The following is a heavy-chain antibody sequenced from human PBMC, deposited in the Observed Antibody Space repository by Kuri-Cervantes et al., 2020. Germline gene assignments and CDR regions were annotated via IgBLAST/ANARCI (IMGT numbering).Heavy chain of an antibody. CDR2: VWYDGKNQ. CDR3: AKGAGFYPDWYFDL. J-gene: IGHJ2*01. V-gene: IGHV3-30*02. CDR1: GFIFGDYA. D-gene: IGHD3-16*02. Sequence: GESLKISCTASGFIFGDYAMSWFRQAPGKGLELVAIVWYDGKNQYYADSVKGRFTISRDNSKNTMYLQMNWLRAEDTAVYYCAKGAGFYPDWYFDLWGRGTLVTVSS.